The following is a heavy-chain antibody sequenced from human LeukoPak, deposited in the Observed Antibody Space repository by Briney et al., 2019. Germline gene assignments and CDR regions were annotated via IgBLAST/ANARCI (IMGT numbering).Heavy chain of an antibody. CDR1: GYTFTKYG. CDR3: ASNTGSDASGYAY. V-gene: IGHV1-18*01. J-gene: IGHJ4*02. D-gene: IGHD5-12*01. Sequence: ASVKVSCKASGYTFTKYGITWVRQAPGQGLEWMGWISAYSGDTNYEQMLQDRVTVTMDTSTRTAYMELRTLGSDDSAVYYCASNTGSDASGYAYWGQGTLVTVSS. CDR2: ISAYSGDT.